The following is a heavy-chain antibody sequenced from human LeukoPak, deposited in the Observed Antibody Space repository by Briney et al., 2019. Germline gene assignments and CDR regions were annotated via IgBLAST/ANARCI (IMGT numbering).Heavy chain of an antibody. CDR3: ARHNYFGSGSYNIDY. CDR2: INHSGST. CDR1: GGSISSYY. J-gene: IGHJ4*02. Sequence: PSETLSLTCTVSGGSISSYYWSWIRQPPGKGLEWIGEINHSGSTNYNPSLKSRVTISVDTSKNQFSLKLSSVTAADTAVYYCARHNYFGSGSYNIDYWGQGTLVTVSS. D-gene: IGHD3-10*01. V-gene: IGHV4-34*01.